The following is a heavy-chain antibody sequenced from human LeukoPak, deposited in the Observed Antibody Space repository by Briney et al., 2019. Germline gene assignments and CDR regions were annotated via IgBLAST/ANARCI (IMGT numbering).Heavy chain of an antibody. V-gene: IGHV4-39*07. CDR1: GGSISSSSYY. Sequence: PSETLSLTCTVSGGSISSSSYYWGWIRQPPGKGLEWIGSIFYSGSTYYNPSLKSRVTISVDRSKNQFSLKLSSVTAADTAVYYCARAYDFWSGFPYYWGQGTLVTVSS. D-gene: IGHD3-3*01. CDR3: ARAYDFWSGFPYY. CDR2: IFYSGST. J-gene: IGHJ4*02.